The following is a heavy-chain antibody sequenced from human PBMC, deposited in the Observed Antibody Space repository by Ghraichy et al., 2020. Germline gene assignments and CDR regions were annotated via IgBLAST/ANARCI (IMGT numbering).Heavy chain of an antibody. CDR2: IYWNDDK. V-gene: IGHV2-5*01. CDR1: GFSLSTSGVG. D-gene: IGHD2-2*02. CDR3: AHRAVVPAAIQVSWFDP. J-gene: IGHJ5*02. Sequence: SGPTLVKPTQTLTLTCTFSGFSLSTSGVGVGWIRQPPGKALEWLALIYWNDDKRYSPSLKSRLTITKDTSKNQVVLTMTNMDPVDTATYYCAHRAVVPAAIQVSWFDPWGQGTLVTVSS.